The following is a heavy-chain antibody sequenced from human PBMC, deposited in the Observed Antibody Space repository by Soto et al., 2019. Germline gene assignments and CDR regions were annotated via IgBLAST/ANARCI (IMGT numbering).Heavy chain of an antibody. Sequence: PGESLKISCKGSGYNFTSYWIGWVRQMPGKGLEWMGIIYPGDSDTRYSPSFQGQVTISADKSTSTAYMELSSLRSEDTAVYYCARKGSGAMVTYYYYGMDVWGQGTTVTVSS. CDR3: ARKGSGAMVTYYYYGMDV. J-gene: IGHJ6*02. CDR1: GYNFTSYW. V-gene: IGHV5-51*01. D-gene: IGHD5-18*01. CDR2: IYPGDSDT.